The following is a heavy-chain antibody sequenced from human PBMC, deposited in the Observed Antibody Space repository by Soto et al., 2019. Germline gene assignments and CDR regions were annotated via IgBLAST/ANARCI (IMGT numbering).Heavy chain of an antibody. Sequence: SETLSLTCTVSGGSISSYYWSWIRQPPGKGLEWIGYIYYSGSTNYNPSLKSRVTISVDTSKNQFSLKLSSVTTADTAVYYCARGRVILLVQPFDYWGQGTLVTVSS. CDR2: IYYSGST. CDR3: ARGRVILLVQPFDY. J-gene: IGHJ4*02. D-gene: IGHD1-1*01. V-gene: IGHV4-59*01. CDR1: GGSISSYY.